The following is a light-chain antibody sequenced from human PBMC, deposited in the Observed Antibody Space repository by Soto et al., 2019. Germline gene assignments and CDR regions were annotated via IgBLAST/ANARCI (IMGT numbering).Light chain of an antibody. V-gene: IGLV2-14*01. CDR3: SSFTNTITRYA. Sequence: QSALTQPRSVSGSPGQSVTLSCTGTSSDVGGYNYVSWFQHHPGKAPKLIIYEVSYRPSGVSNRFSGSKSGDTASLTISGLQAEDEADYYCSSFTNTITRYAFGTGTKLTVL. J-gene: IGLJ1*01. CDR2: EVS. CDR1: SSDVGGYNY.